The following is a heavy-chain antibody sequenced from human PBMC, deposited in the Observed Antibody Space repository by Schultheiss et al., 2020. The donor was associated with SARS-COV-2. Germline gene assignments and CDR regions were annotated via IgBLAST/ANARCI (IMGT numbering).Heavy chain of an antibody. D-gene: IGHD1-26*01. CDR1: GFTFSSYA. CDR2: ISGSGGST. CDR3: VRDLVGAFDF. J-gene: IGHJ4*02. V-gene: IGHV3-23*01. Sequence: GGSLRLSCAASGFTFSSYAMSWVRQAPGKGLEWVSAISGSGGSTYYADSVKGRFTISRDNSKNTLYLQMSSLRVDDTAVYYCVRDLVGAFDFWGRGTLVTVSS.